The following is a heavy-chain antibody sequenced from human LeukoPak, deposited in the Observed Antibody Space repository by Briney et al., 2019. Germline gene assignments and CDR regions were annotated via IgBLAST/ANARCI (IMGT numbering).Heavy chain of an antibody. CDR3: AKLLYYDFWSGYPLGNWFDL. CDR2: ISGSGGST. J-gene: IGHJ5*02. CDR1: GFTFSSYA. Sequence: PGGSLRLSCAASGFTFSSYAMSWVRQAPGKGLEWVSAISGSGGSTYYADSVKGRFTISRDNSKNTLYLQMNSLRAEDTAVYYCAKLLYYDFWSGYPLGNWFDLWGQGTLVTVSS. V-gene: IGHV3-23*01. D-gene: IGHD3-3*01.